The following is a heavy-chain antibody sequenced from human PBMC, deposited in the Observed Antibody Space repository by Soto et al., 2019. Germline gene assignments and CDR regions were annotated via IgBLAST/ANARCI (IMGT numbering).Heavy chain of an antibody. CDR2: ITGSGDNT. CDR3: AKDRLAGGFDY. Sequence: PVGSLRLSCAASGFTSSGFTFSSYAMSWVRQAPGKGLEWVSSITGSGDNTYYADSVKGRFTISRDNSRNTVYLQMNSLRADDTAVYYCAKDRLAGGFDYWGQGTLVTVSS. D-gene: IGHD3-16*01. V-gene: IGHV3-23*01. CDR1: GFTFSSYA. J-gene: IGHJ4*02.